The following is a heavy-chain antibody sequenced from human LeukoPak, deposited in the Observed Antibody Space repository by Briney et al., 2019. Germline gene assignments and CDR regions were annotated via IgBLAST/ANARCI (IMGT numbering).Heavy chain of an antibody. J-gene: IGHJ4*02. Sequence: SETLSLTCAVSGGSISRSNWWSWVRQSPGKGLEWIGEIYDNGSTNYNPSLKSRVTISVDKPKNQFSLKLSSVTAADTAVYYCARVPLIVVVTASQYYFDYWGQGTLVTVSS. CDR2: IYDNGST. CDR3: ARVPLIVVVTASQYYFDY. CDR1: GGSISRSNW. V-gene: IGHV4-4*02. D-gene: IGHD2-21*02.